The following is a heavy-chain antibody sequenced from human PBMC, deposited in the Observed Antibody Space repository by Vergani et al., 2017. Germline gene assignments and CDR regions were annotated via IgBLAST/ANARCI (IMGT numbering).Heavy chain of an antibody. CDR1: GYTFTSYY. CDR2: INPSGGRT. Sequence: QVQLVQSGAEVKKPGASVKVSCKASGYTFTSYYMHWVRQAPGQGLEWMGIINPSGGRTSYAQKFQGRVTMTRDTSTSTVYMELSSLRSEDTAVYYCARALRDYYDSSGYSAFDIWGQGTMVTVSS. D-gene: IGHD3-22*01. CDR3: ARALRDYYDSSGYSAFDI. J-gene: IGHJ3*02. V-gene: IGHV1-46*01.